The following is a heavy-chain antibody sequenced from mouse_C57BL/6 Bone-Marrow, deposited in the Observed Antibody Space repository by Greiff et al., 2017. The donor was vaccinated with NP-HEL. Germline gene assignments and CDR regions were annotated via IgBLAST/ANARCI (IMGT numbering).Heavy chain of an antibody. CDR1: GFTFSDYG. CDR3: ARHDGYYWFAY. V-gene: IGHV5-15*01. Sequence: EVKLMESGGGLVQPGGSLKLSCAASGFTFSDYGMAWVRQAPRKGPEWVAFISTLAYSIYYADTVTGRFTISRENAKNTLYLELSSLRSEDTAMYYCARHDGYYWFAYWGQGTLVTVSA. D-gene: IGHD2-3*01. CDR2: ISTLAYSI. J-gene: IGHJ3*01.